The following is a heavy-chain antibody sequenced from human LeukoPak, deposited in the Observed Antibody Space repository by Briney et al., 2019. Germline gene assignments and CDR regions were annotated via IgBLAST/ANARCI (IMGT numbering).Heavy chain of an antibody. V-gene: IGHV3-21*04. Sequence: PGGSLRLSCAASGFTFSSYSMNWVRQAPGKGLEWVSSISSSSSYIYYADSVKGRFTISRDNAKNSLYVQMNSLRAEDTTVYYCARDSLIQYGSGSYWGFDYWGQGILVTVSS. J-gene: IGHJ4*02. CDR2: ISSSSSYI. CDR1: GFTFSSYS. D-gene: IGHD3-10*01. CDR3: ARDSLIQYGSGSYWGFDY.